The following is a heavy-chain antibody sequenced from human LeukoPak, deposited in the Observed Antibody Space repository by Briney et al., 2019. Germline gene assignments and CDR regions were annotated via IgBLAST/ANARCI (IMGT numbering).Heavy chain of an antibody. V-gene: IGHV3-21*01. CDR2: ISSSSSYI. J-gene: IGHJ4*02. D-gene: IGHD3-16*01. CDR3: ARDLTSGGFPYYFDY. CDR1: GFTFTNYA. Sequence: GGSLRLSCAASGFTFTNYAMTWVRQAPGKGLEWVSSISSSSSYIYYADSVKGRFTISRDNAKNSLYLQMNSLRAEDTAVYYCARDLTSGGFPYYFDYWGQGTLVTVSS.